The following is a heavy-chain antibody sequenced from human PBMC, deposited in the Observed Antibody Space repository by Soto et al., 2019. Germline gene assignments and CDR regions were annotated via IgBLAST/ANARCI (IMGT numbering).Heavy chain of an antibody. Sequence: EVQLVESGGGLVQPGGSLKLSCAASGFTFSGSAIHWVRQTSGKGLEWVGRIRNKADNYATSYAASVKDRFTISRDDSKNTAYLQMNRLKTEDTAVYYCARPRTWELPSTAYDLWGQGTLVTVSS. J-gene: IGHJ5*02. D-gene: IGHD1-26*01. CDR2: IRNKADNYAT. CDR3: ARPRTWELPSTAYDL. V-gene: IGHV3-73*01. CDR1: GFTFSGSA.